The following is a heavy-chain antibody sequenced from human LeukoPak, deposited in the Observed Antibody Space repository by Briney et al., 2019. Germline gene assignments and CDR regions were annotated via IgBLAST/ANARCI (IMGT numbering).Heavy chain of an antibody. D-gene: IGHD3-3*01. V-gene: IGHV1-46*01. CDR2: INPSGGST. J-gene: IGHJ4*02. CDR3: ARGTSIFWSGYSSHFDY. Sequence: GASVKVSCKASGYTFTSYYMHWVRQATAQGLEWVGVINPSGGSTSYAKKLQGRVSITRDTPTSTVYVEVSSLRYEDTAVYYCARGTSIFWSGYSSHFDYWGQGTLVTVSS. CDR1: GYTFTSYY.